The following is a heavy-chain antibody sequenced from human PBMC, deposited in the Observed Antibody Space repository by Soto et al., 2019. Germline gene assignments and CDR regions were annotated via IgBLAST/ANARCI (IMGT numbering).Heavy chain of an antibody. CDR1: GDSVPSNTAP. J-gene: IGHJ4*02. V-gene: IGHV6-1*01. CDR2: TYYRSNWRQ. D-gene: IGHD6-25*01. Sequence: SQTLSLTCAISGDSVPSNTAPCNSIRSSPSRALKSRGRTYYRSNWRQDYAVSVTRRITVNPSTTTNHISLQLNSVSPDNKAVYYCERGVASSGLDLWRQGTLVTVCS. CDR3: ERGVASSGLDL.